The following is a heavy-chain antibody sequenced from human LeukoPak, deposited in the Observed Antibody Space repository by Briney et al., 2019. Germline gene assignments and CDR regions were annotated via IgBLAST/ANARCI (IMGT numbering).Heavy chain of an antibody. CDR2: IYYSGST. J-gene: IGHJ4*02. CDR1: GGSISSYY. V-gene: IGHV4-59*08. CDR3: ARRVRGVTLDY. D-gene: IGHD3-10*01. Sequence: SETLSLTCTVSGGSISSYYWSWIRQPPGKGLEWIGYIYYSGSTNYNPSLKSRVIISVDTSKNQFSLKLSSVTAADTAVYYCARRVRGVTLDYWGQGTLVTVSS.